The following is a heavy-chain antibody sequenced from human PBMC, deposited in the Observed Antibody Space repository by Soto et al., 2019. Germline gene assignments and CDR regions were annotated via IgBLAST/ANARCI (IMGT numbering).Heavy chain of an antibody. CDR3: ARHFCGASPFAY. Sequence: QLQLQESGPGLVKPSETLSLTCTVSGGSISSSSYYWGWIRQPPGKGLEWIGNIYYSGSTYYNPSLTTRVTISVDTCTHQSPLRLSSVPAAGTALCYRARHFCGASPFAYWAQGPPVTVSP. V-gene: IGHV4-39*01. CDR1: GGSISSSSYY. CDR2: IYYSGST. D-gene: IGHD2-21*01. J-gene: IGHJ4*02.